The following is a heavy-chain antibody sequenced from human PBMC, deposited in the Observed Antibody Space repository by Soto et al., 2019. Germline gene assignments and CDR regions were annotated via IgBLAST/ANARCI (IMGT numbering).Heavy chain of an antibody. J-gene: IGHJ4*02. CDR3: ATRDSSRFD. Sequence: QVQLQASGPGLVKPSGTLSLTCAVSGVSISSHDWWTWVRQPPGKGLEWIGERHQSGNTNYNSSLESRLTILVDKSKNQFSLKLTSVTGADTAVYYCATRDSSRFDWCQGTLVTVSS. D-gene: IGHD6-13*01. V-gene: IGHV4-4*02. CDR2: RHQSGNT. CDR1: GVSISSHDW.